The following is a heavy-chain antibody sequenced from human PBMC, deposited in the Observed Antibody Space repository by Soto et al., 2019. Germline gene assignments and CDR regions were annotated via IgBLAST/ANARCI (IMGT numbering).Heavy chain of an antibody. CDR2: INAAGSRT. V-gene: IGHV3-23*01. Sequence: PGGSLRLSCAASGFTFSSYAMSWVRQSPGKGLEWASAINAAGSRTWHADSVKGRFTISRGNSENTLYLQLTSLRADNAAVYCCAKGSASGSPYYFDYWGQGIQVTVSS. J-gene: IGHJ4*02. D-gene: IGHD6-25*01. CDR3: AKGSASGSPYYFDY. CDR1: GFTFSSYA.